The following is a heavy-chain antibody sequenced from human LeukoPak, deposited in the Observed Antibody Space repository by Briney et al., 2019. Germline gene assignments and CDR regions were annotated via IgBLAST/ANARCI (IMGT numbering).Heavy chain of an antibody. CDR2: AYSSGST. Sequence: SETLSLTCTVSGGSISSSSYYWGWIRQPPGKGLQWIGSAYSSGSTYYNPSLKSRVTISVDTSKNQFSLKVYSVTAADTAVYYCARQRGYYDFWSGYLSDNWFDPWGQGTLVTVSS. V-gene: IGHV4-39*01. CDR1: GGSISSSSYY. J-gene: IGHJ5*02. D-gene: IGHD3-3*01. CDR3: ARQRGYYDFWSGYLSDNWFDP.